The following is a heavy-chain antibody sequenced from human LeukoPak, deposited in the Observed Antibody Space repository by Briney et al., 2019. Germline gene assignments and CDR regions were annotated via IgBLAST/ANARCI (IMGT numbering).Heavy chain of an antibody. V-gene: IGHV1-24*01. Sequence: ASVKVSCKVSGYTLTELSMHWVRQAPGKGLEWMGGFDPEDGETIYAQKFQGRVTMTEDTSTDTAYMELSSLRSEDTAAYYCATLLPPPTSPQYPYFDYWGQGTLVTVSS. CDR3: ATLLPPPTSPQYPYFDY. CDR2: FDPEDGET. D-gene: IGHD2-21*01. J-gene: IGHJ4*02. CDR1: GYTLTELS.